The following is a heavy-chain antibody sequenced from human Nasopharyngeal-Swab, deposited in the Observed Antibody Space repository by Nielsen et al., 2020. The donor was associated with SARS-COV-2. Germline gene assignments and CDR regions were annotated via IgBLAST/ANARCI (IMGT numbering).Heavy chain of an antibody. J-gene: IGHJ6*02. CDR3: AKDRDSGDDSDDYYHYYGMDV. CDR2: ISYDASDK. D-gene: IGHD5-12*01. Sequence: GGSLRLSCAASGFTFSSYTIHWVRQAPGKGLEWVAVISYDASDKYYADSVKGRFTISRDNSKNTVNLQMNSLRVEDTAIYYCAKDRDSGDDSDDYYHYYGMDVWGQGTTVTVFS. V-gene: IGHV3-30*04. CDR1: GFTFSSYT.